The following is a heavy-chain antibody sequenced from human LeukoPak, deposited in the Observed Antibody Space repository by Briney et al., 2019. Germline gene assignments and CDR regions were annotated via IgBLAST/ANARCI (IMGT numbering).Heavy chain of an antibody. D-gene: IGHD1-1*01. CDR3: ARHTTGYNSPRDSFNI. CDR2: ISPSGAST. J-gene: IGHJ3*02. CDR1: GYTFTNYY. V-gene: IGHV1-46*01. Sequence: ASVKVSCKASGYTFTNYYMHWVRQAPGQGLEWMGMISPSGASTGYAQKFQGRVTMTRDVSTSTVYMELSSLRSEDTAVYYCARHTTGYNSPRDSFNIWGQGTMVTVSS.